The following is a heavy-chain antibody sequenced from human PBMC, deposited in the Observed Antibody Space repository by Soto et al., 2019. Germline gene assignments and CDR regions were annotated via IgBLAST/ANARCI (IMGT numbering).Heavy chain of an antibody. CDR3: ARDSGSNWFGP. CDR1: GFTFSSYS. D-gene: IGHD3-10*01. CDR2: ISSSSSYI. Sequence: GSLRLSCAASGFTFSSYSMNWVRQAPGKGLEWVSSISSSSSYIYYAGSVKGRFTISRDNAKNSLYLQMNSLRAEDTAVYYCARDSGSNWFGPWGPGTLVTVSS. V-gene: IGHV3-21*01. J-gene: IGHJ5*02.